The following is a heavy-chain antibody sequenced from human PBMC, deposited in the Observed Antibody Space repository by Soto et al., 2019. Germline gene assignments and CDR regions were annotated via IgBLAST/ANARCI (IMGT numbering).Heavy chain of an antibody. J-gene: IGHJ4*02. CDR1: GFSLGRYA. D-gene: IGHD3-22*01. CDR2: ISASGSSV. CDR3: AKDYYYDSTGLFFDS. V-gene: IGHV3-23*01. Sequence: EVQLLESGGALVQPGGSLRLSCEASGFSLGRYAMSWVRQAPGKGLEWISVISASGSSVSYADSVKGRFTISKDNSENTRFLQVNSLRVEDTAVYYCAKDYYYDSTGLFFDSWGQGTLVTVSS.